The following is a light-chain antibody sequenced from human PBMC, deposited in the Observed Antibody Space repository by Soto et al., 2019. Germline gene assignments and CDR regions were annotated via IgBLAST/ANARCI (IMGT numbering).Light chain of an antibody. Sequence: PSTLSASVGDRVAITCRASDNIAPWVAWYQQKPGKAPKLLIYKAANLADEVPSRFAGSGSGTDFTLTITRLQPDDFATYYCQHYNSFSRTFGQGTKVDIK. CDR3: QHYNSFSRT. CDR2: KAA. V-gene: IGKV1-5*03. CDR1: DNIAPW. J-gene: IGKJ1*01.